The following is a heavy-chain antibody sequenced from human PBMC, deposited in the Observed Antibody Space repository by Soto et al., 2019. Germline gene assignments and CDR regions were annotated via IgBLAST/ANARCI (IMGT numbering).Heavy chain of an antibody. CDR1: GYTFTNFA. Sequence: QVQLVQSGAEEKKPGASVKVSCKASGYTFTNFAMHWVRQAPGQRLEWMGWINAGNGNTQYSQNFKGRVTIARDTXAXXAYMELSSLTSEDTAVYYCARERTAHCGGDCFFDYWGPGTLVTVSS. V-gene: IGHV1-3*05. J-gene: IGHJ4*02. CDR2: INAGNGNT. D-gene: IGHD2-21*02. CDR3: ARERTAHCGGDCFFDY.